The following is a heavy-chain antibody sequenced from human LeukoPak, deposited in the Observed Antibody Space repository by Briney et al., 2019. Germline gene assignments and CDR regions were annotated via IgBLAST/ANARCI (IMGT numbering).Heavy chain of an antibody. Sequence: GGSLRLYCAGSGFMFSSYWIYWVRQAPGKGLESVAKIKQDGSQIHYVDSVKGRFTISRDNAQNSVYLQINSLRVEDTAVYYCARDSGEYSFGGFWYFDVWGRGTLVTVSS. J-gene: IGHJ2*01. V-gene: IGHV3-7*05. CDR3: ARDSGEYSFGGFWYFDV. D-gene: IGHD5-18*01. CDR1: GFMFSSYW. CDR2: IKQDGSQI.